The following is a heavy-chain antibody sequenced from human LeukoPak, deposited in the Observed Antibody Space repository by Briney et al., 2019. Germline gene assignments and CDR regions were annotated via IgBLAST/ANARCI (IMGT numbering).Heavy chain of an antibody. CDR1: GGSISSYY. V-gene: IGHV4-59*12. Sequence: SETLSLTCTVSGGSISSYYWSWIRQPPGKGLEWIGYISYSGSTNYNPSLKSRVTISVDTSKNQFSLKLSSVTAADTAVYYCASRYSSSWYFYWGQGTLVTVSS. CDR2: ISYSGST. J-gene: IGHJ4*02. D-gene: IGHD6-13*01. CDR3: ASRYSSSWYFY.